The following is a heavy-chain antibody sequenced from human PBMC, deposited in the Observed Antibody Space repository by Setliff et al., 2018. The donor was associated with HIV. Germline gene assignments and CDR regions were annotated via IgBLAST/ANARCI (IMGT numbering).Heavy chain of an antibody. CDR1: GGSFSNSYYF. V-gene: IGHV4-39*02. D-gene: IGHD3-10*01. CDR2: IYFSESP. J-gene: IGHJ4*02. Sequence: PSETLSLTCNVSGGSFSNSYYFWGWIRQPPGKGLEWIGSIYFSESPYYNPSLSSRVTISVDTSTNQFSLKLTNVTAADAAVYYCARDYFGSLDYWGQGTLVTVSS. CDR3: ARDYFGSLDY.